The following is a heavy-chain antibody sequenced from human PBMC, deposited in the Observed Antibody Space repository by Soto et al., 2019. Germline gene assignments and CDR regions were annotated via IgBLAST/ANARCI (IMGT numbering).Heavy chain of an antibody. D-gene: IGHD6-13*01. Sequence: ASVKVSCKASGYTFASYGISWVRQAPGQGLEWMGWISAYNGNTNYAQKLQGRVTMTTDTSTSTAYMELRSLRSDDTAVYYCARDLVVAAAINWFDPWGQGTLVTVSS. V-gene: IGHV1-18*01. CDR3: ARDLVVAAAINWFDP. CDR2: ISAYNGNT. CDR1: GYTFASYG. J-gene: IGHJ5*02.